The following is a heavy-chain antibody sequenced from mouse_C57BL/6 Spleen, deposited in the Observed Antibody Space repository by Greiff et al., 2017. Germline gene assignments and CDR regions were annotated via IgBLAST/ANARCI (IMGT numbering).Heavy chain of an antibody. J-gene: IGHJ4*01. CDR2: ISDGGSYT. CDR3: ARDTITTRESGAMDY. Sequence: EVHLVESGGGLVKPGGSLKLSCAASGFTFSSYAMSWVRQTPEKRLEWVATISDGGSYTYYPDNVKGRFTISRDNAKNNLYLQMSHLKSEDTAMYYCARDTITTRESGAMDYWGQGTSVTVSS. D-gene: IGHD1-1*01. CDR1: GFTFSSYA. V-gene: IGHV5-4*01.